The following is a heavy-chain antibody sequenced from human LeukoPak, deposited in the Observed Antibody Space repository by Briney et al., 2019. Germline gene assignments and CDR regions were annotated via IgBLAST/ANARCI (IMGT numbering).Heavy chain of an antibody. V-gene: IGHV3-48*03. CDR2: INRDGGII. CDR1: GFTLSTYE. D-gene: IGHD6-6*01. Sequence: RGSLRLSCAASGFTLSTYEMSWVRQAPGRGLEWVSYINRDGGIIYYADSVRGRFTISRDTATNSLDLQMNSLRVEDTAIYYCARRDHIAGRLDYWGQGTLVTVSS. J-gene: IGHJ4*02. CDR3: ARRDHIAGRLDY.